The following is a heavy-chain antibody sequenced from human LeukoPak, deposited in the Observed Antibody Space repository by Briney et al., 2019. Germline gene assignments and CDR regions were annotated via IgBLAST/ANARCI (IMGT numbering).Heavy chain of an antibody. CDR2: IIPILGIA. J-gene: IGHJ3*02. CDR3: ARGIHPGDAFDI. CDR1: GGTFSSYA. D-gene: IGHD1-1*01. Sequence: SVKVSCKASGGTFSSYAISWVRQAPGQGLEWMGRIIPILGIANYAQKFQGRVTITADKSTSTAYMELSSLRSGDTAVYYCARGIHPGDAFDIWGQGTMVTVSS. V-gene: IGHV1-69*04.